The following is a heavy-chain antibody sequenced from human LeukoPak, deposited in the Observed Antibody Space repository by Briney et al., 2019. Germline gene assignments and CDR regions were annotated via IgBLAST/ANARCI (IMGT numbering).Heavy chain of an antibody. V-gene: IGHV4-34*01. CDR3: ARCHSTYYDSSGYYWGDY. J-gene: IGHJ4*02. D-gene: IGHD3-22*01. CDR2: INHIGST. CDR1: GGSFSGYY. Sequence: SETLSLTCAVYGGSFSGYYWSWIRQPPGKGLEWIGEINHIGSTNYNTSLKSRVTISVDTYKNQFSLKLSSVTAADTAVYYCARCHSTYYDSSGYYWGDYWGQGTLVTVSS.